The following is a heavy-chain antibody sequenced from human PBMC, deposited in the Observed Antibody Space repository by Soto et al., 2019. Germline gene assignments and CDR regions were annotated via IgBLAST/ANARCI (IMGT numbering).Heavy chain of an antibody. CDR2: ISYDGSNK. CDR1: GFTFSSYG. D-gene: IGHD3-3*01. CDR3: VKDFYDFWSGYPPYNWFDP. Sequence: PGGSLRLSCAASGFTFSSYGMHWVRQAPGKGLEWVAVISYDGSNKYYADSVKGRFTISRDNSKNTLYLQMNSLRAEDTAVYYCVKDFYDFWSGYPPYNWFDPWGQGTLVTVSS. J-gene: IGHJ5*02. V-gene: IGHV3-30*18.